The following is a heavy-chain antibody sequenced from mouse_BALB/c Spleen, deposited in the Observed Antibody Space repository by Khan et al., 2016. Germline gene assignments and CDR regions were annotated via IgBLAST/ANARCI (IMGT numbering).Heavy chain of an antibody. V-gene: IGHV3-2*02. J-gene: IGHJ2*01. CDR2: ISYSGST. D-gene: IGHD2-3*01. CDR3: ARWDDGYSYYFDY. Sequence: EVQLQESGPGLVKPSQSLSLTCTVTGYSITSDYAWNWIRQFPGNKLEWMGYISYSGSTSYNPPLKSRISITRDTSKNQFFLQLNSVTTEDTATYYCARWDDGYSYYFDYWGQGTTLTVSS. CDR1: GYSITSDYA.